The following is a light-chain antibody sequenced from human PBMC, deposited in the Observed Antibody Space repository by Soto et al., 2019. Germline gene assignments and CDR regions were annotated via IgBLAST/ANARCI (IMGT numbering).Light chain of an antibody. CDR1: QSVSSSY. CDR3: QQYNNWPPI. V-gene: IGKV3-20*01. CDR2: AAS. J-gene: IGKJ4*01. Sequence: EIVLTQSPGTLSLSPGERASLSCRASQSVSSSYLAWYQQKAGQAPRLLIYAASSRATGIPDRFSGSGSGTDFTLTISRLEPEDFAVYYCQQYNNWPPIFGGGTKVDI.